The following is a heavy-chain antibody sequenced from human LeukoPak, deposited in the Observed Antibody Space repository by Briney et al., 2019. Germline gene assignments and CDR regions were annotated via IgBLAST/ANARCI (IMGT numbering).Heavy chain of an antibody. CDR1: GGSISSGSYY. J-gene: IGHJ4*02. CDR3: ACSGIAARPDPDY. V-gene: IGHV4-61*02. Sequence: SQTLSLTCTVSGGSISSGSYYWSWIRQPAGKGLEWIGRIYTSGSTNYNPSLKSRVTISVDTSKNQFSLKLSSVTAADTAVYYCACSGIAARPDPDYWGQGTPVTVSS. D-gene: IGHD6-6*01. CDR2: IYTSGST.